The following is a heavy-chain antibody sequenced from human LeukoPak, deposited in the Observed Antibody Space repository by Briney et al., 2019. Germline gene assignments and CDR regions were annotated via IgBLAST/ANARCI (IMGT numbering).Heavy chain of an antibody. CDR3: ARAGSGWSFDY. Sequence: SETLSVTCIVSGGSVSTYYWSWIRQPPGKELDWIGHVSHSGNTNCNPSLKSRLTMPLHTSKNHFSLRLSSGNAADTAVYYCARAGSGWSFDYWGQGSLVTVS. CDR2: VSHSGNT. CDR1: GGSVSTYY. J-gene: IGHJ4*02. D-gene: IGHD6-19*01. V-gene: IGHV4-59*02.